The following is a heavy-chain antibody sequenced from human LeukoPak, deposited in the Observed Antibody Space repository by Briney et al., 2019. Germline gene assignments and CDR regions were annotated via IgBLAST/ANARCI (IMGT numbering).Heavy chain of an antibody. CDR2: TWFDGSNK. J-gene: IGHJ6*03. Sequence: PGGSLRLSCAASGFTFSSYGMHWVRQAPGKGLEWVAVTWFDGSNKYCADSVKGRFTISGDNSKNTLDLQMNSLRAEDTAVYYCARDGGYCSRTSCPASRMDVWGKGTTVTVSS. CDR3: ARDGGYCSRTSCPASRMDV. D-gene: IGHD2-2*03. CDR1: GFTFSSYG. V-gene: IGHV3-33*01.